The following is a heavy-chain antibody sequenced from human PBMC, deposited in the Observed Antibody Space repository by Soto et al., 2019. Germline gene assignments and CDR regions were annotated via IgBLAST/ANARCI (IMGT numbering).Heavy chain of an antibody. CDR2: IRAYNGYT. Sequence: ASVKVSCKASGYNFTSYGISWVRQAPGQGLEWMGWIRAYNGYTNYAQKFQGRVTVTTDTSTSTAYMELRNLISDDTAIYYCARASDGYRSGWYVGYFDFWGQGTLVTVSS. V-gene: IGHV1-18*04. D-gene: IGHD6-19*01. CDR1: GYNFTSYG. CDR3: ARASDGYRSGWYVGYFDF. J-gene: IGHJ4*02.